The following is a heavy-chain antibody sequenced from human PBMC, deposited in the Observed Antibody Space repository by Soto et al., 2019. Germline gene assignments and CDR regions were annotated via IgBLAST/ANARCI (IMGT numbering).Heavy chain of an antibody. CDR3: ARDYDYGDYSWFDP. J-gene: IGHJ5*02. Sequence: EVQLVESGGGLVKPGGSLRLSCAASGFTFSSYSMNWVRQAPGKGLEWVSSISSSSSYIYYADSVKGRFTIARDNAKNSLYLQMNSLRAEDTAVYYCARDYDYGDYSWFDPWRQGTLVTVSS. CDR2: ISSSSSYI. V-gene: IGHV3-21*01. CDR1: GFTFSSYS. D-gene: IGHD4-17*01.